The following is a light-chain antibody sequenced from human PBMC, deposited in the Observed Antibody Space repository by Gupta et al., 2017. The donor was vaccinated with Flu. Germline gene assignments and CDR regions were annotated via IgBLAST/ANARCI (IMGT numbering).Light chain of an antibody. CDR2: TAP. CDR3: QQTDSNPKQ. J-gene: IGKJ2*01. V-gene: IGKV1-39*01. Sequence: IHITPSPASLSAFLGDSVTIHWLASQSISRHLNLDQQKTGEAPKPLIFTAPNLEGGVASRFSGSGVGTDFTLTLSRPQPEEFATYYGQQTDSNPKQFGQGTKLEIK. CDR1: QSISRH.